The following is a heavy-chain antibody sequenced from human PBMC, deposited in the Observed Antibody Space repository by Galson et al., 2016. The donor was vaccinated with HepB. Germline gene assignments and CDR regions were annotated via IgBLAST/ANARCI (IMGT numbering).Heavy chain of an antibody. CDR3: ARAQSRVRRGVVFFDI. V-gene: IGHV1-46*01. D-gene: IGHD1-1*01. CDR1: GYTFSNFF. Sequence: SVKVSCKASGYTFSNFFIDWVRLAPGQGPEWMGMINFSNENTDYPQKFQGRVTMSGDTSTSTVYMELSGLRSEDTAVYYCARAQSRVRRGVVFFDIWGQGTKVTCSS. J-gene: IGHJ3*02. CDR2: INFSNENT.